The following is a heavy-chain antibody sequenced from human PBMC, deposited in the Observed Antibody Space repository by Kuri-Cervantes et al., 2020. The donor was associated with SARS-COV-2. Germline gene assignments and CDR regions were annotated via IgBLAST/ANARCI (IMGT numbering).Heavy chain of an antibody. J-gene: IGHJ4*02. V-gene: IGHV1-24*01. Sequence: ASVKVSCKVSGYTLTELSMHWVRQAPGKGLEWMGGFDPEDGETIYAQKFQGRVTMTTDTPTSTAYMELRSLRSDDTAVYYCAREIQYSRSSLDFDYWGQGTLVTVSS. CDR1: GYTLTELS. D-gene: IGHD1-26*01. CDR3: AREIQYSRSSLDFDY. CDR2: FDPEDGET.